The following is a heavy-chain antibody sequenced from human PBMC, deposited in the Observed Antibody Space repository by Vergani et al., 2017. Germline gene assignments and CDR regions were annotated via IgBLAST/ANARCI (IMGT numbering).Heavy chain of an antibody. Sequence: QVQLQESGPGLVKPSQTLSLTCTVSGCSISSGDYHWSWICQPPGKGPGWIGYIYYSGSTYYNPPLKSRVTIAVDTSKNQFSLKLCSVTAADTAVYYCARASGRYPCDYGMDVWGQGTTVTVSS. CDR3: ARASGRYPCDYGMDV. CDR1: GCSISSGDYH. D-gene: IGHD1-26*01. CDR2: IYYSGST. J-gene: IGHJ6*02. V-gene: IGHV4-30-4*08.